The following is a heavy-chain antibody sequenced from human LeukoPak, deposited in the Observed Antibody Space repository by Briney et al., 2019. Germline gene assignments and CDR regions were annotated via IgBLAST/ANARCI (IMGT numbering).Heavy chain of an antibody. V-gene: IGHV3-11*04. J-gene: IGHJ4*02. CDR1: GFSFSDYH. Sequence: PGGSLRLSCAASGFSFSDYHMNWVRQAPGKGLEWVSYIGPGGGATFFADSVKGRFTISTDSAKNSIYLQMNSLTADHPAVYYRASGRDILVAGPGGYFDYWGQGTLVTVSS. D-gene: IGHD6-19*01. CDR3: ASGRDILVAGPGGYFDY. CDR2: IGPGGGAT.